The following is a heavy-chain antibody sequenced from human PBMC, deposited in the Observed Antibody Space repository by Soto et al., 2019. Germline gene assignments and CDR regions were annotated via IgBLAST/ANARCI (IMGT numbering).Heavy chain of an antibody. D-gene: IGHD3-9*01. J-gene: IGHJ4*02. CDR3: ARRRRDILTVSPGTLDY. V-gene: IGHV5-51*01. Sequence: SLKISCKAYGYTFSSSWMGSVREMPGKGLEWMGIIYPGDFDTRYNPSFRGEVTISADKSISAAYLQWSSVKASDSAIYSCARRRRDILTVSPGTLDYWGQGTLVTVSS. CDR1: GYTFSSSW. CDR2: IYPGDFDT.